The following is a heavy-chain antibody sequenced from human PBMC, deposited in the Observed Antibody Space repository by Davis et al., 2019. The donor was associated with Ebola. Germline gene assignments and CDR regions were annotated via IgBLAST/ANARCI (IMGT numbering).Heavy chain of an antibody. Sequence: GGSLRLSCAASGFNFGDYGMSWVRQAPRKGLEWVSSINWNGGTSGYADSVKGRFTISRDHSKNTLYLQMDSLRAEDTAVYYCARAPSVGGYLFYGMDVWGQGTTVIVSS. V-gene: IGHV3-20*04. J-gene: IGHJ6*02. CDR1: GFNFGDYG. D-gene: IGHD6-13*01. CDR3: ARAPSVGGYLFYGMDV. CDR2: INWNGGTS.